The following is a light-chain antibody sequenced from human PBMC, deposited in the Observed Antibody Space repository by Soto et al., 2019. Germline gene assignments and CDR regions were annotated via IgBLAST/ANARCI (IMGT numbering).Light chain of an antibody. J-gene: IGKJ1*01. Sequence: AIQLTQSPSSLYASVGDRVTITCRASQAIRTALGWYQQKPGKVPKLLIYAASILQSGVPSRFSGSGSGTDFTPTISSLQPEDFATYYCLLDFRYFWAFGQGTKVDIK. CDR2: AAS. CDR1: QAIRTA. CDR3: LLDFRYFWA. V-gene: IGKV1-6*01.